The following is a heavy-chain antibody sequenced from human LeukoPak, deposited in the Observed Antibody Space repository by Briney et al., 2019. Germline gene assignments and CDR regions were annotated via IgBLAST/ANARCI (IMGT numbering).Heavy chain of an antibody. CDR1: GGSISSSNW. CDR2: TSHSGTT. V-gene: IGHV4-4*02. D-gene: IGHD3-9*01. Sequence: SETLSLTCAVSGGSISSSNWWSWVRQPPGKGLEWIGETSHSGTTNYNPSLRSRVTISVDKSKNQFSLKLSSVTAADTAIYYCARQYYDILTGAHYFDYWGQGTLVTVSS. CDR3: ARQYYDILTGAHYFDY. J-gene: IGHJ4*02.